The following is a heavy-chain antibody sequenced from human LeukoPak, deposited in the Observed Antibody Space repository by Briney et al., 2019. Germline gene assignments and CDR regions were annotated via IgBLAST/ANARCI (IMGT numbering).Heavy chain of an antibody. CDR1: GFTFSSYG. CDR2: IWYDGSNK. J-gene: IGHJ3*02. V-gene: IGHV3-33*01. Sequence: PGGSLRLSCAASGFTFSSYGMHWVRQAPGKGLEWVAVIWYDGSNKYYADSVKGRFTISRDNSKNTLYLQMNSLRAEDTAVYYCARTAGSGYYSNAFDIWGQGTVVTVSS. D-gene: IGHD3-22*01. CDR3: ARTAGSGYYSNAFDI.